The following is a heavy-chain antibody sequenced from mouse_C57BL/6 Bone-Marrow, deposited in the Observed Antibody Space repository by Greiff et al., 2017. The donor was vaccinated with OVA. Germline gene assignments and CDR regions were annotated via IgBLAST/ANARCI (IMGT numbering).Heavy chain of an antibody. V-gene: IGHV1-50*01. D-gene: IGHD3-2*02. CDR2: LDPSDSCT. CDR1: GYTFTSYW. J-gene: IGHJ2*01. CDR3: ATAQAHY. Sequence: VQLQQPGAELVKPGASVKLSCKASGYTFTSYWMQWVKQRPGQGLEWIGELDPSDSCTNYNQKFKGKATLTVDTSSSTAYMQLSSLTSEDSAVYYCATAQAHYWGQGTTLTVSS.